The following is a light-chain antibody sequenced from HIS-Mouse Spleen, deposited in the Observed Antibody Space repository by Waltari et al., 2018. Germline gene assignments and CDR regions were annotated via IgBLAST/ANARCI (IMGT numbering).Light chain of an antibody. CDR1: ALPKKY. CDR3: YSTDSSGNHRV. Sequence: SYELTQPPSVPVSPGQTARITCSGDALPKKYASWYQQKSGQAPVLVIYEDSKRPSGIPERFSGSSSGNMATLTISGAQVEDEADYYCYSTDSSGNHRVFGGGTKLTVL. J-gene: IGLJ2*01. CDR2: EDS. V-gene: IGLV3-10*01.